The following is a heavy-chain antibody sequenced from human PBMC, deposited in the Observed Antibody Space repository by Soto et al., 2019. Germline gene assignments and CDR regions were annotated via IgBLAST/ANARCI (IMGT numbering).Heavy chain of an antibody. CDR2: LYWHDNT. CDR3: AHKPAYDISTGYYPFDY. CDR1: GFSLSASGEG. Sequence: SGPTLVNPTQTLTLTCTVSGFSLSASGEGVGWIRQPPGKALEWLGVLYWHDNTRYTRYSPSLKNRLAITEDTSKNQVVLTLTNMDPVDTATYYCAHKPAYDISTGYYPFDYWGQGSLVTVSS. D-gene: IGHD3-9*01. J-gene: IGHJ4*02. V-gene: IGHV2-5*01.